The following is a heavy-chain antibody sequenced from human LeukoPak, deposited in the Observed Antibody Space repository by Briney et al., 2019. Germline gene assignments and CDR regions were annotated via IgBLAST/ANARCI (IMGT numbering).Heavy chain of an antibody. CDR2: INHSGST. CDR1: GGSFSGYY. J-gene: IGHJ6*03. V-gene: IGHV4-34*01. Sequence: SETLSLTCAVYGGSFSGYYWSWIRQPPGKGLEWIGEINHSGSTNYNPSLKSRVTMSVDTSKNQFSLKLSSVTAADTAVYYCARSSGWYWNYYYYMDVWGKGTTVTISS. D-gene: IGHD6-19*01. CDR3: ARSSGWYWNYYYYMDV.